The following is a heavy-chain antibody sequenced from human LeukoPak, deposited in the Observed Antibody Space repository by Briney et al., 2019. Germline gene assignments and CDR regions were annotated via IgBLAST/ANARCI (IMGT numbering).Heavy chain of an antibody. J-gene: IGHJ6*03. CDR1: GGSISSGGYS. CDR3: ARSPRQQLLVRYYYYYMDV. V-gene: IGHV4-30-4*07. Sequence: PSETLSLTCAVSGGSISSGGYSWSWIRQPPGKGLEWTGYIYYSGSTYYNPSLKSRVTISVDTSKNQFSLKLSSVTAADTAVYYCARSPRQQLLVRYYYYYMDVWGKGTTVTVSS. D-gene: IGHD6-13*01. CDR2: IYYSGST.